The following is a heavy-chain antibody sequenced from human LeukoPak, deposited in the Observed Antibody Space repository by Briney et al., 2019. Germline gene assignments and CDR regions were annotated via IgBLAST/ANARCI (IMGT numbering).Heavy chain of an antibody. J-gene: IGHJ4*02. V-gene: IGHV4-59*01. CDR3: ARVGRGDHTWGSYYCDH. CDR1: GDSFSSYH. Sequence: SETLSLTCTVSGDSFSSYHWSWLRQPPGKGLEWIGYISSSGSTSGNPSLKSRVTISVDTSKNQFSLKLNSVTAADTAVYYCARVGRGDHTWGSYYCDHWGQGTLVSVSS. D-gene: IGHD3-16*01. CDR2: ISSSGST.